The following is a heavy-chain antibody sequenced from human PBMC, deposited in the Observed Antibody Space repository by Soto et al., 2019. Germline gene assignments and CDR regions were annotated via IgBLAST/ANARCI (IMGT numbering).Heavy chain of an antibody. CDR2: INPNSGGT. J-gene: IGHJ6*02. D-gene: IGHD5-12*01. CDR1: GYTFTGYY. V-gene: IGHV1-2*04. Sequence: ASVKVSCKASGYTFTGYYIHWVRQAPGQGLEWMGWINPNSGGTNYAQKFQGWVTMTRDTSISTAYMELSRLRSDDTAVYYCARGRIVATTHYYYYYGMDVWGQGTTVTVSS. CDR3: ARGRIVATTHYYYYYGMDV.